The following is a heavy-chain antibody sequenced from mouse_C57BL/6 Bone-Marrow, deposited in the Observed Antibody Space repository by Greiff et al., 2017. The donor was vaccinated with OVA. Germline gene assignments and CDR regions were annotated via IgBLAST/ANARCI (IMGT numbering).Heavy chain of an antibody. D-gene: IGHD2-3*01. CDR1: GFRFNTYA. V-gene: IGHV10-1*01. CDR2: IRSTSNNYAT. J-gene: IGHJ1*03. CDR3: VRHDVYWYFDV. Sequence: EVQLVESGGGLVQPKGSLTLSCAASGFRFNTYAMNWVRQAPGKGLEWVARIRSTSNNYATYYTDSVKDRFTISRDDSESMLYLQMHNLKTEDTAMYCCVRHDVYWYFDVWGTGTTVTVTS.